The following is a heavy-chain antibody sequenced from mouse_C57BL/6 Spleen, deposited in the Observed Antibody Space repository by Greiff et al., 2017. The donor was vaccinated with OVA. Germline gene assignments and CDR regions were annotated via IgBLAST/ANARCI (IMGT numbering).Heavy chain of an antibody. CDR3: AFETTQAWFAY. D-gene: IGHD3-2*02. CDR1: GYTFTSYW. J-gene: IGHJ3*01. V-gene: IGHV1-74*01. Sequence: VQLQQPGAELVKPGASVKVSCKASGYTFTSYWMHWVKQRPGQGLEWIGRIHPSDSDTNYNQKFKGKATLTVDKSSSTAYMQLSSLTSEDSAVYYCAFETTQAWFAYWGQGTLVTVSA. CDR2: IHPSDSDT.